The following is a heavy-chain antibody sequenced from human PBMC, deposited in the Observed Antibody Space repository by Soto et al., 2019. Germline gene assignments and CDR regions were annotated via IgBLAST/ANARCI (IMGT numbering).Heavy chain of an antibody. CDR1: GGTFSSYA. Sequence: SVKVSCKASGGTFSSYAISWVRQAPGQGLEWMGGIIPIFGTANYAQKFQCRVTITADESTSTAYMELSSLRSEDTAVYYCARYALTSIAARGGYYSYYGMDVRGQGTTVTLSS. CDR3: ARYALTSIAARGGYYSYYGMDV. D-gene: IGHD6-6*01. J-gene: IGHJ6*02. V-gene: IGHV1-69*13. CDR2: IIPIFGTA.